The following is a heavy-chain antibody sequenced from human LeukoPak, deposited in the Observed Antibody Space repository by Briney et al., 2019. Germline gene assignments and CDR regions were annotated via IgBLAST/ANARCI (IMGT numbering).Heavy chain of an antibody. J-gene: IGHJ6*02. D-gene: IGHD3-3*01. CDR1: GGTFSSYA. Sequence: GASVKVSCKASGGTFSSYAISWVRQAPGQGLEWMGWISAYNGNTNYAQELQGRVTMTTDTSTSTAYMELRSLRSDDTAVYYCARESPYDFWSGNEPASPILLLPYYYYGMDVWGQGTAVIVSS. CDR2: ISAYNGNT. V-gene: IGHV1-18*01. CDR3: ARESPYDFWSGNEPASPILLLPYYYYGMDV.